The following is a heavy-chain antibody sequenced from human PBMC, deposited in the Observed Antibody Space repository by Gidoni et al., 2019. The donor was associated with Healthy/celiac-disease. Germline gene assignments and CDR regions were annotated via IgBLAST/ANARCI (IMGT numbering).Heavy chain of an antibody. V-gene: IGHV3-73*02. Sequence: EVQLVESGGGLVQPGGSLQLSCAASGFPFSGSAMHWVRQASGKGLEWVGRIRSKANSYATAYAASVKGRFTISRDDSKNTAYLQMNSLKTEDTAVYYCTYYYDFWSGYSVLSPYYYGMDVWGQGTTVTVSS. J-gene: IGHJ6*02. CDR2: IRSKANSYAT. CDR3: TYYYDFWSGYSVLSPYYYGMDV. D-gene: IGHD3-3*01. CDR1: GFPFSGSA.